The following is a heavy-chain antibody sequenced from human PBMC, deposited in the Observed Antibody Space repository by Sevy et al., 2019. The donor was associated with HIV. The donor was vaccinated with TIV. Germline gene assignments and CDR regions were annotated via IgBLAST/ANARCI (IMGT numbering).Heavy chain of an antibody. CDR3: ARGDVPPLSGSYEY. CDR2: INHSGST. D-gene: IGHD1-26*01. V-gene: IGHV4-34*01. CDR1: GGSFSGYY. J-gene: IGHJ4*02. Sequence: SETLSLTCAVYGGSFSGYYWCWIRQPPGKGLEWIGEINHSGSTNYNPSLKSRVTISVDTSKNQFSLKLSSVTAADTAVYYCARGDVPPLSGSYEYWGQGTLVTVSS.